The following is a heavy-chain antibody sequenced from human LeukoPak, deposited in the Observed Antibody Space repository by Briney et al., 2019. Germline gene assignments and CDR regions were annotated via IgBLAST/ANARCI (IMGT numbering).Heavy chain of an antibody. Sequence: ASVKVSCKASGGTFSSYAIRWVRQAPGQGLEWMGGIIPIFGTANYAQKFQGRLTITADESTSTAYMELSSLRSEDTAVYYCARTLYCSSTSCYSRGYYDLWGQGTLVTVSS. CDR3: ARTLYCSSTSCYSRGYYDL. CDR1: GGTFSSYA. V-gene: IGHV1-69*01. CDR2: IIPIFGTA. D-gene: IGHD2-2*01. J-gene: IGHJ4*02.